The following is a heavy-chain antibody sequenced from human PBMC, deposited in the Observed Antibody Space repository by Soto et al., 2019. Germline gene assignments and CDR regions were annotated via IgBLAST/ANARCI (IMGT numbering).Heavy chain of an antibody. J-gene: IGHJ1*01. V-gene: IGHV1-46*01. CDR1: GYTFTSYY. Sequence: GASVKVSCKASGYTFTSYYMHWVRQAPGQGPEWMGIINPSGGSTSYAQKFQGRVTMTRDTSTSTVYMELSSLRSEDTAVYYCAREGELRWYFQHWGQGTLVTVSS. CDR2: INPSGGST. D-gene: IGHD1-26*01. CDR3: AREGELRWYFQH.